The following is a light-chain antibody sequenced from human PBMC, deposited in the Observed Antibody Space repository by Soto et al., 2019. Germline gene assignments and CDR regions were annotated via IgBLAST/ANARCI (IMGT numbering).Light chain of an antibody. CDR2: GAS. J-gene: IGKJ1*01. CDR1: QSVSSN. Sequence: EIVMTQSPATLSVSPGERATLSCRASQSVSSNLAWYQQKPGQAPRLLMYGASTRATGIPDRFSGSGSGTAFTLTISSLQSEDFAVYYGQQHNNWPPWTFGQGTKVEVK. V-gene: IGKV3-15*01. CDR3: QQHNNWPPWT.